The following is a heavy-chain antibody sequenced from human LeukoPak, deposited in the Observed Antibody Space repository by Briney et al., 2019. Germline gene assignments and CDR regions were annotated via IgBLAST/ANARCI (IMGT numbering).Heavy chain of an antibody. J-gene: IGHJ4*02. CDR2: IKQDGSDI. CDR1: GFTFSRFS. Sequence: GGSLRLSCVASGFTFSRFSMSWVRQAPGKGLEWVANIKQDGSDIYYVDSVKGRFTISRDNAKNSLYLQMNSLRAEDTAVYYRAVFRMDYDTSGSSSYFDYWGQGTLVTVSS. D-gene: IGHD3-22*01. V-gene: IGHV3-7*01. CDR3: AVFRMDYDTSGSSSYFDY.